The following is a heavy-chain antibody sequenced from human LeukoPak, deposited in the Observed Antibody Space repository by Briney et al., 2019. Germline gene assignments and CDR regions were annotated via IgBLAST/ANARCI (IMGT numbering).Heavy chain of an antibody. J-gene: IGHJ4*02. V-gene: IGHV1-69*05. CDR3: ARGIYSSSSDFYY. CDR2: IIPIFGTA. D-gene: IGHD6-6*01. CDR1: GGTFSSYA. Sequence: GSSVKVSCKASGGTFSSYAISWVRQAPGQGLERMGGIIPIFGTANYAQKFQGRVTITTDESTSTAYMELSSLRSEDTAVYYCARGIYSSSSDFYYWGQGTLVTISS.